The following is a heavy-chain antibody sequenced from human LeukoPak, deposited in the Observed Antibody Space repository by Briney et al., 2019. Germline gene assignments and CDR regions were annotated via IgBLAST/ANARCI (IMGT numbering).Heavy chain of an antibody. CDR1: GYTFTVYY. CDR3: ARVTVKPNWFDP. D-gene: IGHD4-17*01. V-gene: IGHV1-2*02. CDR2: INPNSGGT. Sequence: GSVKVSCKASGYTFTVYYIHWVRQAPGQGLEWMGWINPNSGGTNYAQKFQGRVTMTGDTSISTAYMELSRLRSDDTAVYYCARVTVKPNWFDPWGQGTLVTVSS. J-gene: IGHJ5*02.